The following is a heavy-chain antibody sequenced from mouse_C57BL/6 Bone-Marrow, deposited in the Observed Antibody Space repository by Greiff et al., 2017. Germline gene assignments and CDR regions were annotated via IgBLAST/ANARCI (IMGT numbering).Heavy chain of an antibody. J-gene: IGHJ4*01. CDR2: IRLKSDNYAT. V-gene: IGHV6-3*01. D-gene: IGHD2-2*01. Sequence: EVKLEESGGGLVQPGGSMKLSCVASGFTFSNYWMNWVRQSPEKGLEWAAQIRLKSDNYATHYAESVKGRFTISRDDSKSSVYLQMNNLRAEDTGIYYCTRNVYYGYDGRRDYYAMDYWGQGTSVTVSS. CDR1: GFTFSNYW. CDR3: TRNVYYGYDGRRDYYAMDY.